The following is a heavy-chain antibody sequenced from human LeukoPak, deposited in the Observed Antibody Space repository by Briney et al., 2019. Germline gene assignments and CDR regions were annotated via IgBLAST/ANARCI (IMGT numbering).Heavy chain of an antibody. J-gene: IGHJ4*02. CDR2: ISSSSSYI. CDR3: ARDGIQLWSTGSFDY. V-gene: IGHV3-21*01. D-gene: IGHD5-18*01. CDR1: GFTFSSYS. Sequence: PGGSLRLSCAASGFTFSSYSMNWVRQAPGKGLDWVSSISSSSSYIYYADSVKGRFTISRDNAKNSLYLQMNSLRAEDTAVYYCARDGIQLWSTGSFDYWGQGTPVAVSS.